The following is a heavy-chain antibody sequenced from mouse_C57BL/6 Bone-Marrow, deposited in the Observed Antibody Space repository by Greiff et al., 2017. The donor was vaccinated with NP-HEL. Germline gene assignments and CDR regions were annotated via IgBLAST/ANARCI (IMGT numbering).Heavy chain of an antibody. Sequence: VQLVESGPELVRPGVSVKISCKGSGYTFTDYAMHWVKQSHAKSLEWIGVISTYYGDASYNQKFKDKATMTVDKSSSTAYMELARLTSEDSAVYYCAHYSNYRFAYWGQGTLVTVSA. CDR3: AHYSNYRFAY. J-gene: IGHJ3*01. CDR2: ISTYYGDA. V-gene: IGHV1-67*01. D-gene: IGHD2-5*01. CDR1: GYTFTDYA.